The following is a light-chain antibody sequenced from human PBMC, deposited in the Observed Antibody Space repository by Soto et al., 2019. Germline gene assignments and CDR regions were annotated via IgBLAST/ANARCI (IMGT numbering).Light chain of an antibody. Sequence: SPPSLSATVGDRVTITCRASQDISNYLAWYQQKPGKVPKLLIYIASTLQSGVPSRFSGSGSGTDFSLTISSLQPDDVATYYCQNYNSAPVTFGQVRLLEIK. J-gene: IGKJ5*01. CDR1: QDISNY. CDR3: QNYNSAPVT. CDR2: IAS. V-gene: IGKV1-27*01.